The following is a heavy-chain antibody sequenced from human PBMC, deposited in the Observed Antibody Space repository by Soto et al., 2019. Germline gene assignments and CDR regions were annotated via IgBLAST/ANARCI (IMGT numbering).Heavy chain of an antibody. D-gene: IGHD2-21*01. J-gene: IGHJ5*02. V-gene: IGHV4-31*03. CDR2: IYHSGST. CDR3: ARESRGYCDDP. Sequence: PSETLSLTCTVSGGSISSGGYYWSWIRQHPGKGLEWIGYIYHSGSTYYNPSLKSRVTISVDTSKNQFSLKLSSVTAADTAVYYCARESRGYCDDPWGQGTLVTVSS. CDR1: GGSISSGGYY.